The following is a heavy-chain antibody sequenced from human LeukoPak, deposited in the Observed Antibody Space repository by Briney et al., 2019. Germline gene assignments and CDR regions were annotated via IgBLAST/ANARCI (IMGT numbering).Heavy chain of an antibody. J-gene: IGHJ4*02. D-gene: IGHD3-3*01. CDR3: ARGRVVGVAPTGMDY. CDR1: GGTFSSYA. CDR2: ISAYNGNT. V-gene: IGHV1-18*01. Sequence: ASVKVSCKASGGTFSSYAISWVRQAPGQGLEWMGWISAYNGNTNYAQKLQGRVTMTTDTSTSTAYMELRSLRSDDTAVYYCARGRVVGVAPTGMDYWGQGTLVTVSS.